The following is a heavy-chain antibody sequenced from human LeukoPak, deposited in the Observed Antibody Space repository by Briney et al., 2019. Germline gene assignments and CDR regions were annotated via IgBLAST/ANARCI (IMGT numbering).Heavy chain of an antibody. CDR3: ARSFSYDYVWGSPETGDY. D-gene: IGHD3-16*01. J-gene: IGHJ4*02. V-gene: IGHV3-48*03. CDR2: ISNSGSTI. CDR1: GFTFSSYE. Sequence: GGSLRLSCAASGFTFSSYEMNWVRQAPGKGLEWVSYISNSGSTIYYADSVKGRFTISRDNAKNSLYLQMNSLRAEDTAVYYCARSFSYDYVWGSPETGDYWGQGTLVTVSS.